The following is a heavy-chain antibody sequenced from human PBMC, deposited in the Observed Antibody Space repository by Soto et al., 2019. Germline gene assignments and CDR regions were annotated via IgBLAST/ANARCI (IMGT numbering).Heavy chain of an antibody. CDR1: GYTFTGYY. CDR3: ARDRGPEYYYYIDV. V-gene: IGHV1-2*04. J-gene: IGHJ6*03. CDR2: INPNSGGT. Sequence: ASVKVSCKASGYTFTGYYMHWVRQAPGQGLEWMGWINPNSGGTNYAQKFQGWVTMTRDTSISTAYMELSRLRSDDTAVYYCARDRGPEYYYYIDVWGKGTTVTVSS.